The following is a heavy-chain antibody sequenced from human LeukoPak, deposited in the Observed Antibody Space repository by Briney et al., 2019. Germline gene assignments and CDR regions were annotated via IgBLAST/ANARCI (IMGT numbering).Heavy chain of an antibody. Sequence: GASVKVYCRASGYTFTGYYMHWVRQAPGQGLEWMGWINPNSGCTNYAQKFQGSVTMTRDTSISTAYMELSRLRSDDTAVYYCARVLTRTTPWVDYWGQGTLVTVSS. CDR3: ARVLTRTTPWVDY. J-gene: IGHJ4*02. CDR1: GYTFTGYY. V-gene: IGHV1-2*02. D-gene: IGHD1-7*01. CDR2: INPNSGCT.